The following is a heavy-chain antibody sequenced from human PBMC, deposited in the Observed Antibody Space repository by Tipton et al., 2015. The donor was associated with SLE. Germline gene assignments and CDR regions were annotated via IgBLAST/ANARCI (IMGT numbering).Heavy chain of an antibody. V-gene: IGHV4-61*02. CDR1: GGSISSGSYY. Sequence: TLSLTCTVSGGSISSGSYYWSWIRQPAGKGLEWIGRIYTSGSTNYNPSLKSRVTISVDTSKNQFSLKLSSVTAADTAVYYCAREGRSSSWYNYWGQGTLVTVSS. D-gene: IGHD6-13*01. CDR2: IYTSGST. J-gene: IGHJ4*02. CDR3: AREGRSSSWYNY.